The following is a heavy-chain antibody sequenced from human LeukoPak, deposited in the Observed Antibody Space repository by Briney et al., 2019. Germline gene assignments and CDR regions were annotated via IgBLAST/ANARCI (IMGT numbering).Heavy chain of an antibody. CDR2: INHSGST. V-gene: IGHV4-34*01. CDR3: ASPCLPITGTTKPGFDY. CDR1: GGSFSGYY. D-gene: IGHD1-7*01. J-gene: IGHJ4*02. Sequence: SETLSLTCAVYGGSFSGYYWSWIRQPPGKGLEWIGEINHSGSTNYNPSLKSRVTISVDTSKNQFSLKLSSVTAADTAVYYCASPCLPITGTTKPGFDYWGQGTLVTVSS.